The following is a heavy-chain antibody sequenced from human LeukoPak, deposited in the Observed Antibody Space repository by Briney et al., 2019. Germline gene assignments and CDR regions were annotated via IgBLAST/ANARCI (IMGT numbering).Heavy chain of an antibody. D-gene: IGHD6-19*01. CDR1: GYTLTELS. CDR3: ATLYSSGFLRRGGVDY. V-gene: IGHV1-24*01. Sequence: AASVKVSCKVSGYTLTELSMHWVRQAPGKGLEWMGGFDPEDGETIYAQKFQGRVTMTEDTSTDTAYMELSSLRSEDTAVYYCATLYSSGFLRRGGVDYWGQGTLVTVSS. J-gene: IGHJ4*02. CDR2: FDPEDGET.